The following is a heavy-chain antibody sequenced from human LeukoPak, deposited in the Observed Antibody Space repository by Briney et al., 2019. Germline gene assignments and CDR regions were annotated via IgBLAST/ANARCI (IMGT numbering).Heavy chain of an antibody. D-gene: IGHD4-17*01. V-gene: IGHV3-74*01. CDR3: ARDPFYGDADLDS. Sequence: GGSLRLSCAASGFTFSNYWMHWVRQAPGKGLVWVSRIKNDGTITTYADSVKGRFTISRYNAKNTLYLQMNSLRAEDTAVYYCARDPFYGDADLDSWGQGTLVTVSS. J-gene: IGHJ4*02. CDR1: GFTFSNYW. CDR2: IKNDGTIT.